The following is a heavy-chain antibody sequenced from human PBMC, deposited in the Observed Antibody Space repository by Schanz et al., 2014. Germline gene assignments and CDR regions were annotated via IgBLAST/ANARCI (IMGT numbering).Heavy chain of an antibody. V-gene: IGHV3-21*01. Sequence: EMQLLESGGGLVKPGGSLRLSCAASGFGFSSYSMNWVRQAPGKGLEWVSYVSRSTPDIYYADSVKGRFTMSRDNAKNSVFLQMNSLRAEDTAVYYCVRDSFFAFDYWGQGTLVTVSS. CDR3: VRDSFFAFDY. J-gene: IGHJ4*02. CDR1: GFGFSSYS. CDR2: VSRSTPDI. D-gene: IGHD3-3*01.